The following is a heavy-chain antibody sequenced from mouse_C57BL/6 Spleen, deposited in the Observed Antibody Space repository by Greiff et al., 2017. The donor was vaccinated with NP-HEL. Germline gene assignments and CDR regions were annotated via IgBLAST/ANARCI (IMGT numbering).Heavy chain of an antibody. Sequence: QVQLQHPGAELVRPGSSVKLSCKASGYTFTSYWMHWVKQRPIQGLEWIGNIDPSDSETHYNQKFKDKATLTVDKSSSTAYMQLSSLTSEDSAVYYCARGYYYGSSSYYAMDYWGQGTSVTVSS. J-gene: IGHJ4*01. CDR3: ARGYYYGSSSYYAMDY. CDR2: IDPSDSET. V-gene: IGHV1-52*01. D-gene: IGHD1-1*01. CDR1: GYTFTSYW.